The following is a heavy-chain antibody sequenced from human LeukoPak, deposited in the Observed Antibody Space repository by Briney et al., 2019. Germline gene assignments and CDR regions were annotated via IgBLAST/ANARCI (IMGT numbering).Heavy chain of an antibody. V-gene: IGHV4-39*07. CDR1: GGSISSSSYY. J-gene: IGHJ3*02. Sequence: PSETLSLTCTVSGGSISSSSYYWGWIRQPPGKGLEWIGSIYYSGSTYYNPSLKSRVTISVDTSKNQFSLKLSSVTAADTAVYYCARMSSWRDAFDIWGQGTMVTVSS. CDR3: ARMSSWRDAFDI. CDR2: IYYSGST. D-gene: IGHD6-13*01.